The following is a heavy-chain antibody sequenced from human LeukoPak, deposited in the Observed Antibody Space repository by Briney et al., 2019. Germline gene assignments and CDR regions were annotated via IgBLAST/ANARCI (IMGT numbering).Heavy chain of an antibody. CDR1: GGFISGHY. V-gene: IGHV4-59*11. CDR2: IYNSGST. J-gene: IGHJ4*02. D-gene: IGHD3-16*01. CDR3: ARGGVLKSVDY. Sequence: SETLSLTCTVSGGFISGHYWTWIRQPPGKGLEWIGYIYNSGSTKYSPSLKSRVTISVDTSKNQFSLKLSSVTTADTAVYYCARGGVLKSVDYWGQGTLVAVSS.